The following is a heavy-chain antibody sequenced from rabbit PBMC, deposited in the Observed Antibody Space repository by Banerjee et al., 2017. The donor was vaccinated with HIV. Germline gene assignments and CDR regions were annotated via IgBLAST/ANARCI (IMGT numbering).Heavy chain of an antibody. D-gene: IGHD2-1*01. CDR1: GFSFSTSYH. CDR2: IYAGSSGST. V-gene: IGHV1S40*01. Sequence: QSLEESGGDLVKPGASLTLTCTASGFSFSTSYHMCWVRQAPGKGLEWIACIYAGSSGSTYYASWAKGRFTISKTSSTTVTLQMTSLTAADTATYFCARDAAANGDINLNLWGQGTLVTVS. J-gene: IGHJ4*01. CDR3: ARDAAANGDINLNL.